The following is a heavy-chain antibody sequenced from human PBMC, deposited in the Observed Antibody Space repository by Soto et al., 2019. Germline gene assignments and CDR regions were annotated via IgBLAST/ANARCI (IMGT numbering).Heavy chain of an antibody. CDR2: IQQDGGET. CDR3: AREIYYSMDV. V-gene: IGHV3-7*03. D-gene: IGHD3-10*01. Sequence: PGGSLRLSSAASGFTFSSFWMSWVRQAPGEGLEWVAKIQQDGGETYYVDSVKGRFTISRDNAKNSLYLQMNSLRADDTAVYYCAREIYYSMDVWGQGTTVTVSS. CDR1: GFTFSSFW. J-gene: IGHJ6*02.